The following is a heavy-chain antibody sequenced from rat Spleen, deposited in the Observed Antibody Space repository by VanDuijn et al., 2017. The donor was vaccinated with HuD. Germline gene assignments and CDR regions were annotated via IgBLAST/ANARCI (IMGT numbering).Heavy chain of an antibody. CDR3: ARGGDYGGYKD. D-gene: IGHD1-11*01. CDR2: IWSGGST. V-gene: IGHV2S8*01. CDR1: GFSLTSYG. Sequence: QVQLKESGPGLVQPSRTLSLTCTVSGFSLTSYGVSWVRQPPGKGLEWIAAIWSGGSTYYNSALKSRLSISKDTSKSQVFLKMNSLQTEDTATYYCARGGDYGGYKDWGQGVMVTVSS. J-gene: IGHJ2*01.